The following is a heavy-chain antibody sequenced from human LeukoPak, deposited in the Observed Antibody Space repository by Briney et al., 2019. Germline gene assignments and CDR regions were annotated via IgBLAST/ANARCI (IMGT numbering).Heavy chain of an antibody. D-gene: IGHD3-10*01. CDR2: FDPEDGET. Sequence: ASVKVSCKVSGYTLTELSMHWVRQAPGKGLEWMGGFDPEDGETIYAQKFQGRVTMTEDTSTDTAYMELSSLRSEDTAVYYCARDADYYYGSGSYDYWGQGTLVTVSS. V-gene: IGHV1-24*01. J-gene: IGHJ4*02. CDR3: ARDADYYYGSGSYDY. CDR1: GYTLTELS.